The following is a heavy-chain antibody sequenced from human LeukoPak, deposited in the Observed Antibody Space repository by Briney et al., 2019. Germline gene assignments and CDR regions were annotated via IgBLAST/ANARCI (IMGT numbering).Heavy chain of an antibody. J-gene: IGHJ4*02. D-gene: IGHD1-26*01. Sequence: ASVKVSCKASGGTFSSYAISWVRQAPGQGLEWMGGIIPIFGTASYAQKFQGRVTITTDESTSTAYMELSSLRSEDTAVYYCARSIFLVGAPTFDYWGQGTLVTVSS. CDR3: ARSIFLVGAPTFDY. CDR2: IIPIFGTA. CDR1: GGTFSSYA. V-gene: IGHV1-69*05.